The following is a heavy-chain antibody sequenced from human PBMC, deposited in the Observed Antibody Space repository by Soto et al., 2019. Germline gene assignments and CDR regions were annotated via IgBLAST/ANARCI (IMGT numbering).Heavy chain of an antibody. CDR3: ARSAYGDYLFDY. CDR1: GGSISSYY. CDR2: IYYSGST. V-gene: IGHV4-59*01. J-gene: IGHJ4*02. Sequence: SETLSLTCTVSGGSISSYYWSWIRQPPGKGLEWIGYIYYSGSTNYNPSLMSRVTISVDTSKNQFSLKLSSVTAADTAVYYCARSAYGDYLFDYWGQGTLVTVSS. D-gene: IGHD4-17*01.